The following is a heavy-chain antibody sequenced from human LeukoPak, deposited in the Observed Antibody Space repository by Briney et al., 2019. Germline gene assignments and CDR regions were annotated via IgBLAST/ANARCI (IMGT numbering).Heavy chain of an antibody. V-gene: IGHV4-30-4*08. Sequence: TSQTLSLTCTVSGGSISSGDYYWSWIRQPPGKGLEWIGYIYYSWSTYYNPSLKIRVTISVDTSKNQLSLKLSSVTAADTAVYYCARDGSVVVPAAMGAFDIWGQGTMVTVAS. J-gene: IGHJ3*02. CDR1: GGSISSGDYY. D-gene: IGHD2-2*01. CDR2: IYYSWST. CDR3: ARDGSVVVPAAMGAFDI.